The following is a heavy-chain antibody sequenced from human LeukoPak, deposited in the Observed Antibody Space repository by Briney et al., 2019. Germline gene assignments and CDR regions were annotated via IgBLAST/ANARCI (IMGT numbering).Heavy chain of an antibody. D-gene: IGHD3-3*01. J-gene: IGHJ5*02. CDR3: ARLPVTLEDRDFWSGSSWFDP. CDR2: ISAYNGNT. Sequence: ASVAVSCKASGYTFTSYGISWVRQAPGQGLEWVGWISAYNGNTNYAQKLQGRVTMTTDTSTSTAYMELRSLRSDDTAVYYCARLPVTLEDRDFWSGSSWFDPWGQGTLVTVSS. V-gene: IGHV1-18*01. CDR1: GYTFTSYG.